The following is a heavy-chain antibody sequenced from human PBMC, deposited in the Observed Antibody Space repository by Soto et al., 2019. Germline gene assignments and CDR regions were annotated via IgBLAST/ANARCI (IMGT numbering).Heavy chain of an antibody. CDR1: GFTFRGYG. J-gene: IGHJ5*02. D-gene: IGHD1-26*01. CDR3: AKGDRVGPTKFDT. Sequence: QEQLVESGGGVVQPGRSLRLSCAASGFTFRGYGMHWVRQAPGKGLEWVAVISYDENLKKYIDSVKGRFTISRDNSKNTLYLQMNDLRSDDTAVYYCAKGDRVGPTKFDTWGQGTLVTVSS. CDR2: ISYDENLK. V-gene: IGHV3-30*18.